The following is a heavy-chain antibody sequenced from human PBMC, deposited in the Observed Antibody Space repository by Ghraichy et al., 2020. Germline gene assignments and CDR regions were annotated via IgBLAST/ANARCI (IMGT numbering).Heavy chain of an antibody. Sequence: ESLNISCTVSGGSISSYYWSWIRQPPGKGLEWIGYIYYSGSTNYNPSLKSRVTISVDTSKNQFSLKLSSVTAADTAVYYCARGPYSSSLNIDYWGQGTLVTVSS. CDR2: IYYSGST. V-gene: IGHV4-59*01. J-gene: IGHJ4*02. D-gene: IGHD6-13*01. CDR1: GGSISSYY. CDR3: ARGPYSSSLNIDY.